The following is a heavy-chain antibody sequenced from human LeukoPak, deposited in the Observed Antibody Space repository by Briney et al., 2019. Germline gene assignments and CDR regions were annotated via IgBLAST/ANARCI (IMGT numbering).Heavy chain of an antibody. CDR3: ASGFYGSGTSFDY. CDR2: INGGNGDT. CDR1: GYTCRHYT. Sequence: GASVKVSCKASGYTCRHYTMHWLRQAPGQRPEWMGWINGGNGDTRYSQKFQGRVTITRDTSASTAYMELSSLRSEDTAVYYCASGFYGSGTSFDYWGQGSLVTISS. V-gene: IGHV1-3*01. D-gene: IGHD3-10*01. J-gene: IGHJ4*02.